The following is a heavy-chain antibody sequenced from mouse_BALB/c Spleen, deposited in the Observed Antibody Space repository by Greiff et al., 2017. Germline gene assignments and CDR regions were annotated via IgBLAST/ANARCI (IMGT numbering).Heavy chain of an antibody. CDR1: GFNIKDYY. D-gene: IGHD2-4*01. Sequence: VQLKESGAELVRSGASVKLSCTASGFNIKDYYMHWVKQRPEQGLEWIGWIDPENGDTEYAPKFQGKATMTADTSSNTAYLQLSSLTSEDTAVYYCNPMITGFAYWGQGTLVTVSA. J-gene: IGHJ3*01. V-gene: IGHV14-4*02. CDR2: IDPENGDT. CDR3: NPMITGFAY.